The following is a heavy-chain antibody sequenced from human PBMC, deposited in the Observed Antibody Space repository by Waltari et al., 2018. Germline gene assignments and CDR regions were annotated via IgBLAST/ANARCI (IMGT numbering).Heavy chain of an antibody. CDR2: IIPIFGTA. CDR1: GGTFSSYA. D-gene: IGHD6-13*01. J-gene: IGHJ6*03. CDR3: ARVTAAAGTLGGYYYYYYMDV. V-gene: IGHV1-69*05. Sequence: QVQLVQSGAEVKKPGSSVKVSCTASGGTFSSYAISWVRQAPGQGLEWMGGIIPIFGTANYAQKFQGRVTITTDESTSTAYMELSSLRSEDTAVYYCARVTAAAGTLGGYYYYYYMDVWGKGTTVTVSS.